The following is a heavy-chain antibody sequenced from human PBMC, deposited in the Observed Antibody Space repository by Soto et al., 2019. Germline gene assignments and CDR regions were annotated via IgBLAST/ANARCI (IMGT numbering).Heavy chain of an antibody. Sequence: QPPGKGLEWIGYIYYTGSSNYNPSLKRRVTISADTSKNQFSLKLSSVTAADTAVYYRARVHGPWGQGTLVTAPQ. CDR2: IYYTGSS. J-gene: IGHJ5*02. V-gene: IGHV4-61*06. CDR3: ARVHGP.